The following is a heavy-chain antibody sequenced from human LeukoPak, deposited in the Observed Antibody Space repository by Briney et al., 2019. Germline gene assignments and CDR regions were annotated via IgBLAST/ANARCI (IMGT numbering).Heavy chain of an antibody. V-gene: IGHV3-66*01. CDR1: GFTVSTSH. D-gene: IGHD6-19*01. J-gene: IGHJ4*02. CDR3: ARGFTAGTAPRVSAPDY. CDR2: IYDVGSI. Sequence: SGGSLRLSCAASGFTVSTSHMSWVRQAPGKGLELASVIYDVGSIYYADSVQGRFTISRDNSKNTLYLQVDSLRAEDTAMYFCARGFTAGTAPRVSAPDYWGQGTLVTVSS.